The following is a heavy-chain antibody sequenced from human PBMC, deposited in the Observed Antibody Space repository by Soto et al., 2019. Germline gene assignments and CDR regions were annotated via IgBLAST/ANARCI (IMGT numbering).Heavy chain of an antibody. CDR2: IYYSGST. Sequence: SETLSLTCTGSGGSISSGDYYWSWIRQPPGKGLEWIGYIYYSGSTYYNPSLKSRVTISVDTSKNQFSLKLSSVTAADTAVYYCASSRPGHVLLWFGEFRDAFDIWGQGTMVTVSS. J-gene: IGHJ3*02. CDR3: ASSRPGHVLLWFGEFRDAFDI. D-gene: IGHD3-10*01. CDR1: GGSISSGDYY. V-gene: IGHV4-30-4*01.